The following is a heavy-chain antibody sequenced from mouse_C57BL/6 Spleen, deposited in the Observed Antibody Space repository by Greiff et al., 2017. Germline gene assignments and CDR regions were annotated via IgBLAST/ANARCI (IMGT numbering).Heavy chain of an antibody. CDR3: ARRLYGNYVDY. CDR2: IDPSDSYT. Sequence: VQLQQPGAELVKPGASVKLSCKASGYTFTSYWMQWVKQRPGQGLEWIGEIDPSDSYTNYNQKFKGKATLTVDTSSSTAYMQLSSLTSEDSAVYYGARRLYGNYVDYWGQGTTLTVSS. J-gene: IGHJ2*01. CDR1: GYTFTSYW. D-gene: IGHD2-1*01. V-gene: IGHV1-50*01.